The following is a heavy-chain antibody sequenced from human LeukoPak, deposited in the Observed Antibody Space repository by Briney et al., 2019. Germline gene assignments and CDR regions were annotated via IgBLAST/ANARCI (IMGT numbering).Heavy chain of an antibody. V-gene: IGHV4-59*01. D-gene: IGHD2-15*01. Sequence: SETLSLTCTVSGGSISSYYWSWIRQPPGKGLEWIGYIYYSGSTNYNPSLKSRVTISVDTSKNQFSLKLSSVTAADTAVYYCAREKDLDCSGGSCYSAAFDCWGQGTLVTVSS. CDR1: GGSISSYY. J-gene: IGHJ4*02. CDR3: AREKDLDCSGGSCYSAAFDC. CDR2: IYYSGST.